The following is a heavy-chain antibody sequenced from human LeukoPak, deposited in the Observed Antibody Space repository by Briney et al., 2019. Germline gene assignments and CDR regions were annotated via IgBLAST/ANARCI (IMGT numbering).Heavy chain of an antibody. CDR1: GYTFTPYY. CDR2: INPNSGGT. J-gene: IGHJ4*02. CDR3: ARDFPSSGWYHPFDY. Sequence: ASVKVSCKPSGYTFTPYYMHWVRQAPGQGLEWIGWINPNSGGTNYAQKFQGRVNMTRDTAISTVYMELSRLRSDDSAVYYCARDFPSSGWYHPFDYWGQGSLVTVSS. D-gene: IGHD6-19*01. V-gene: IGHV1-2*02.